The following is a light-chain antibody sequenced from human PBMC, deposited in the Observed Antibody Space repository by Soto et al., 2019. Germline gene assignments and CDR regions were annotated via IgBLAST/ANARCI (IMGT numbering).Light chain of an antibody. CDR1: SSNIENNY. V-gene: IGLV1-51*01. CDR2: DNT. J-gene: IGLJ2*01. Sequence: QSVLTQPPSVSAAPGQKVTISCSGSSSNIENNYVSWYQQLPGAAPKLLIYDNTARPSGIPDRFSGSKSGTSATLGITGLQTGDEGNYYCGTWDGSLSAGVFGGGTKLTVL. CDR3: GTWDGSLSAGV.